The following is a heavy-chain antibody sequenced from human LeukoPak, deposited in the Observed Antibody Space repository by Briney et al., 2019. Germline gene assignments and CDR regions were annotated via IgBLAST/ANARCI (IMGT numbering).Heavy chain of an antibody. Sequence: SETLSLTCAVYGGSFSGYYWSWIRQPPGKGLEWIGEINHSGSTNYNPSLKSRVTISVDTSKNQFSLKLSSVTAADTAVYYCARGRSTYDYWGQGTLVTVSS. CDR1: GGSFSGYY. CDR3: ARGRSTYDY. D-gene: IGHD2-2*01. CDR2: INHSGST. V-gene: IGHV4-34*01. J-gene: IGHJ4*02.